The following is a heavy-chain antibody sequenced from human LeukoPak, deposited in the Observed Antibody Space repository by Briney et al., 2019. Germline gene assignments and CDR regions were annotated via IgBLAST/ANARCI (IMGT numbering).Heavy chain of an antibody. V-gene: IGHV1-2*02. D-gene: IGHD2-2*01. CDR1: GYTFTGYY. CDR2: INPNSGGT. Sequence: ASVKVSCKASGYTFTGYYMHWVRQAPGQGLEWMGWINPNSGGTNYAQKFQGRVTMTRDTSISTAYMELSRLRSDDTAVYYCAKDIVVVPAAIGYYYYGTDVWGQGTTVTVSS. CDR3: AKDIVVVPAAIGYYYYGTDV. J-gene: IGHJ6*02.